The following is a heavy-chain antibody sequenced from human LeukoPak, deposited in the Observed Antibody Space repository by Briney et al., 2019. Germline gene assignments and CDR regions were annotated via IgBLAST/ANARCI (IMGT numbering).Heavy chain of an antibody. D-gene: IGHD2-2*01. CDR2: MSPSGRT. CDR3: ARDVTPNYQDPPDNYYCYMDV. V-gene: IGHV4-61*02. J-gene: IGHJ6*03. CDR1: GGSINSGSYY. Sequence: SQTLSLTCIVSGGSINSGSYYWIWIRQPAGKGLEWIGRMSPSGRTDSNPSLKGRVTMSIDRSRNQFSLKLSAVTAADTAVYYCARDVTPNYQDPPDNYYCYMDVWGKGTTVTVSS.